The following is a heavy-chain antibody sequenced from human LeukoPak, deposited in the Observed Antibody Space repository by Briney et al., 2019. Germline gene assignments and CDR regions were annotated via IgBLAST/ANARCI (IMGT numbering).Heavy chain of an antibody. V-gene: IGHV3-30*04. D-gene: IGHD4-23*01. J-gene: IGHJ4*02. CDR1: GFTFNNYA. CDR2: ISYDGSHK. Sequence: GGSLRLSCAASGFTFNNYAMHWVRQVPGKGLEWVAVISYDGSHKYYADSVRGRFTISRDNSKNTLYLQMNSLRAEDTAVYYCARGARKGDDYGGFFDYWGRGTLVTVSS. CDR3: ARGARKGDDYGGFFDY.